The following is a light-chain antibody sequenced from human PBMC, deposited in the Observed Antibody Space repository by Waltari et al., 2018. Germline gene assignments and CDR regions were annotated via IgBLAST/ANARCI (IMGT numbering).Light chain of an antibody. V-gene: IGLV3-21*04. Sequence: SYVVTQSPSVSVAPGETARITCGGDNIGRKSVHWYQQRPGQAPVLVISYDSDRPSGIPERFSGSNSGNTATLTSSWVEADDEADYYCLVWHSTTDHHGVFGGGTKLTVL. CDR2: YDS. CDR3: LVWHSTTDHHGV. J-gene: IGLJ2*01. CDR1: NIGRKS.